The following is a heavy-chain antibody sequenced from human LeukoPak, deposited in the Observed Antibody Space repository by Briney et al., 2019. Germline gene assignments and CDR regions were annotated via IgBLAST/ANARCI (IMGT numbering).Heavy chain of an antibody. CDR1: GGSFSGYY. D-gene: IGHD1-26*01. Sequence: SETLSLTCAVYGGSFSGYYWSWIRQPPGKGLEWIGEINHSGSTNYNPSIKSRVTISIDTSKNQFSLRLSSVTAADTAVYYCARVRGSYVTNWFDPWGQGTLVTVSS. CDR3: ARVRGSYVTNWFDP. V-gene: IGHV4-34*01. J-gene: IGHJ5*02. CDR2: INHSGST.